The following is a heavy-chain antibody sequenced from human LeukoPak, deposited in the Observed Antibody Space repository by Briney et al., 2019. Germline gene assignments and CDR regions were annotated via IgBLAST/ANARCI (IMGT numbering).Heavy chain of an antibody. J-gene: IGHJ6*03. V-gene: IGHV3-23*01. CDR1: RFTFSSYA. CDR2: ISATDGST. D-gene: IGHD3-22*01. Sequence: PGGSLRLSCAASRFTFSSYAMSWVRQAPGKGLEWVSVISATDGSTYYADSVKGRFTISRDNAKNSLYLQMNSLRAEDTAVYYCARAEYYYDSSGYSLTYYYCMDVWGKGTTVTVSS. CDR3: ARAEYYYDSSGYSLTYYYCMDV.